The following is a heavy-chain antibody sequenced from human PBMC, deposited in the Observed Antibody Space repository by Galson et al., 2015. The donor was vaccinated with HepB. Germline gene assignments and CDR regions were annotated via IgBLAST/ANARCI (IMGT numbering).Heavy chain of an antibody. CDR3: TKGYGLFES. D-gene: IGHD4-17*01. CDR1: GFSFSTYA. V-gene: IGHV3-23*01. CDR2: ISGNGAGT. Sequence: CAASGFSFSTYAMTWVRQAPGKGLEWVSTISGNGAGTYYADSVKGRLTISRDNSKNTLNLQMNSLSAEDTAFYYCTKGYGLFESWGQGTLVTVSS. J-gene: IGHJ5*01.